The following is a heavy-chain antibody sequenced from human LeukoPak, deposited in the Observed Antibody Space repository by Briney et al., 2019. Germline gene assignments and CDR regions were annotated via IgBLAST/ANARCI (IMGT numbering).Heavy chain of an antibody. V-gene: IGHV3-30*14. D-gene: IGHD3-10*01. CDR3: AREVSGTYDY. Sequence: WIRQAPGKGLEWVAVISYDGSNKFYADSVKGRFTISRDNSNNTVSVQINSLRAGDTAVYYCAREVSGTYDYWGQGSLVTVSS. J-gene: IGHJ4*02. CDR2: ISYDGSNK.